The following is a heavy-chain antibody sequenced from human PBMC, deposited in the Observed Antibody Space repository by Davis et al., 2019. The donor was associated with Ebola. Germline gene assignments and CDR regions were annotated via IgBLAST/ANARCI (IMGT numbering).Heavy chain of an antibody. J-gene: IGHJ4*02. D-gene: IGHD1-26*01. V-gene: IGHV1-69*06. CDR3: ARDDGGSYWRGFDY. CDR1: GGTFSSYA. CDR2: IIPIFGTA. Sequence: SVKVSCKASGGTFSSYAISWVRQAPGQGLEWMGGIIPIFGTANYAQKFQGRVTITADKSTSTAYMELSSLRSEDTAVYYCARDDGGSYWRGFDYWGQGTLVTVSS.